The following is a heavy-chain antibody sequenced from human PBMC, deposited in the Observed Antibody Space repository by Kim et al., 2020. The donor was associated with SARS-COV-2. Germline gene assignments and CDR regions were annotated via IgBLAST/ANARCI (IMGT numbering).Heavy chain of an antibody. Sequence: YDQKFQGRMIMTRDTSTSTGYMELSSLRSEDTALYYCARTLESAGVDYWGQGTLVSVSS. V-gene: IGHV1-46*01. D-gene: IGHD6-19*01. CDR3: ARTLESAGVDY. J-gene: IGHJ4*02.